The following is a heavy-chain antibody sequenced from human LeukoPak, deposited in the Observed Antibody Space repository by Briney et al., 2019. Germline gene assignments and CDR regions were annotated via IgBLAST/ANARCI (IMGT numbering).Heavy chain of an antibody. Sequence: GGSLRLSCAASGFLVTNNYMSWVRQAPGKGLEWVSAISGSGGSTYYADSVKGRFTISRDNSKNTLYLQMNSLRAEDTAVYYCAKDPADYWGQGTLVTVSS. CDR2: ISGSGGST. J-gene: IGHJ4*02. CDR3: AKDPADY. CDR1: GFLVTNNY. V-gene: IGHV3-23*01.